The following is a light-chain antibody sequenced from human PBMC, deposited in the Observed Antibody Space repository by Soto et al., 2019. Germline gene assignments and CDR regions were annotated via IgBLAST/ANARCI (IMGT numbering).Light chain of an antibody. CDR2: EVS. V-gene: IGLV2-14*01. Sequence: QSVLTQPASVSGSPGQSITISCTGTSNDVGGFNYVSWYQQHPGKAPKVIIYEVSNRPSGVSNRFSGSKSGNTASLTISGLRAEDEADYYCNSYTTTSARVFGGGTKLTVL. CDR1: SNDVGGFNY. J-gene: IGLJ3*02. CDR3: NSYTTTSARV.